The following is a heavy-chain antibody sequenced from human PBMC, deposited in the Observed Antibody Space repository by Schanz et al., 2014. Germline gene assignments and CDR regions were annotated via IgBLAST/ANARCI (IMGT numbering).Heavy chain of an antibody. CDR3: AGAVATIRADSFDI. J-gene: IGHJ3*02. V-gene: IGHV3-30*03. D-gene: IGHD5-12*01. CDR2: ISYDGNNE. CDR1: GFTFSSYG. Sequence: QVQLVESGGGVVQPGRSLRLSCAASGFTFSSYGMHWVRQSPGKGLEWVAVISYDGNNEDYADSVKGRFSISRDNSQNTLYLQMDSLRPEDTAVYYCAGAVATIRADSFDIWGQGTVVTVSS.